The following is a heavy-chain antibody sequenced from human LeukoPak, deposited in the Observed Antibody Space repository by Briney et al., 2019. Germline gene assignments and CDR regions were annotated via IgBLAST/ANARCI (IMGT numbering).Heavy chain of an antibody. D-gene: IGHD3-22*01. CDR1: GFTFSSYA. J-gene: IGHJ4*02. V-gene: IGHV3-30*04. Sequence: GGSLRLSCAASGFTFSSYAMHWVRQAPGKGLEWVTIISFDGSNKYYADSVKGRFTISRDNSKNSLYLQMNSLRAEDTAVYYCARGQLYYDSNGFDHWGQGTLVTVSS. CDR2: ISFDGSNK. CDR3: ARGQLYYDSNGFDH.